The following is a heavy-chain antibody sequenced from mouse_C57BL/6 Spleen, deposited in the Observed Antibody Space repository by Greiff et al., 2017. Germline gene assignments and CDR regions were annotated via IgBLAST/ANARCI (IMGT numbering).Heavy chain of an antibody. CDR3: ARSNWDEDY. J-gene: IGHJ2*01. Sequence: QVQLQQSGPELVKPGASVKISCKASGYAFSSSWMNWVKQRPGKGLEWIGRIYPGDGDTNYNGKFKGKATLTADKSASTAYMQLSRLASEDSAVYFGARSNWDEDYWGQGTAHTVSS. CDR1: GYAFSSSW. CDR2: IYPGDGDT. D-gene: IGHD4-1*01. V-gene: IGHV1-82*01.